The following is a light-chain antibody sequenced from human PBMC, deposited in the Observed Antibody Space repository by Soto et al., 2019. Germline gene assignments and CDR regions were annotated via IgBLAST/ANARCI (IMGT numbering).Light chain of an antibody. Sequence: IRMTQSPSSLSASVGDRVTITCRASQGISTYLNWYQQKPGKAPKLLIYAASSLQSGVPSRFSGSGSGTDFTLTISRLEPEDFAFYYCQQYGGSPGTFGQGTKVDIK. V-gene: IGKV1-39*01. J-gene: IGKJ1*01. CDR2: AAS. CDR1: QGISTY. CDR3: QQYGGSPGT.